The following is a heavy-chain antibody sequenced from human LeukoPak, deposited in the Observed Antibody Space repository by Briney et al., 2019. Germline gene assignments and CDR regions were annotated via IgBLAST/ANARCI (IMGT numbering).Heavy chain of an antibody. V-gene: IGHV1-2*02. Sequence: GASVKVPCKASGYXFTGYYIHWVRQAPGQGLEWMGWINPNSGGTNYAQKFQGRVTMTRDTSISTAYMELSRLRSDDTAVYYCARGDRTVTGVDYWGQGTLVTVSS. CDR1: GYXFTGYY. J-gene: IGHJ4*02. D-gene: IGHD4-11*01. CDR2: INPNSGGT. CDR3: ARGDRTVTGVDY.